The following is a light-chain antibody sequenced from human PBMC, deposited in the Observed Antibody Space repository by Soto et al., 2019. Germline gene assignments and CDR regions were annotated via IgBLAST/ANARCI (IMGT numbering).Light chain of an antibody. Sequence: QSALTQPASVPGSPGQSITISCTGTSSDVGGYNYVSWYQQHPGKVPKLMIYEVSNRPSGVVNRFSGSKSGNTASLTISGLQAEDEADYYCSSFTSSSTQVFGTGTKVTVL. V-gene: IGLV2-14*01. CDR3: SSFTSSSTQV. CDR1: SSDVGGYNY. CDR2: EVS. J-gene: IGLJ1*01.